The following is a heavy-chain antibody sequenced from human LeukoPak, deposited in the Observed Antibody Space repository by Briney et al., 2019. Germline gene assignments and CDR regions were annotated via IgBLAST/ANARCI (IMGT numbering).Heavy chain of an antibody. CDR1: GYSISSGYY. CDR3: ASMDYYGSGSYPPGAYFDY. J-gene: IGHJ4*02. D-gene: IGHD3-10*01. CDR2: IYHSGST. V-gene: IGHV4-38-2*01. Sequence: SETLSLTCAVSGYSISSGYYWGWIRQPPGKGLEWIGSIYHSGSTYYNPSLKSRVTISVDTSKNQFSLKLSSVTAADTAVYYCASMDYYGSGSYPPGAYFDYWGQGTLVTVSS.